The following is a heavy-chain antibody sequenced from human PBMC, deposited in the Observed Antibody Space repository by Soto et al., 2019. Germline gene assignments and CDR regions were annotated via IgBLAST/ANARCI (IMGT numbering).Heavy chain of an antibody. V-gene: IGHV4-30-2*01. CDR3: ARGLPYGDYPFDY. Sequence: TLSLTCAVSGGSISSGGYSWSWIRQPPGKGLEWIGYIYHSGSTYYNPSLKSRVTISVDRSKNQFSLKLSSVTAADTAVYYCARGLPYGDYPFDYWGQGTLVTVSS. CDR2: IYHSGST. CDR1: GGSISSGGYS. J-gene: IGHJ4*02. D-gene: IGHD4-17*01.